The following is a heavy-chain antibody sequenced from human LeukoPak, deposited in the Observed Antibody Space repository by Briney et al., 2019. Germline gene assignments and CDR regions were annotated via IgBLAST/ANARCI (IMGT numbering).Heavy chain of an antibody. Sequence: HPGRSLRLSCAASGFTFSNYAMHWVRQAPGKGLEWVAVISYDGNNKYYADSVKGRFTVSRDNSKNTLYLQMNRLRAEDTAVYYCAPLERLPGDFDYWGQGTLVTVSS. CDR2: ISYDGNNK. V-gene: IGHV3-30*04. D-gene: IGHD1-1*01. CDR1: GFTFSNYA. J-gene: IGHJ4*02. CDR3: APLERLPGDFDY.